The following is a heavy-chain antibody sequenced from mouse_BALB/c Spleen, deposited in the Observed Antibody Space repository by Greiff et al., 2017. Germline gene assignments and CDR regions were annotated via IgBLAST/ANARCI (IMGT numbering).Heavy chain of an antibody. D-gene: IGHD1-2*01. CDR3: ARELRLRYYAMDY. Sequence: VQLVESGPGLVAPSQSLSITCTVSGFSLTSYGVHWVRQPPGKGLEWLGVIWAGGSTNYNSALMSRLSISKDNSKSQVFLKMNSLQTDDTAMYYCARELRLRYYAMDYWGQGTSVTVSS. CDR2: IWAGGST. J-gene: IGHJ4*01. CDR1: GFSLTSYG. V-gene: IGHV2-9*02.